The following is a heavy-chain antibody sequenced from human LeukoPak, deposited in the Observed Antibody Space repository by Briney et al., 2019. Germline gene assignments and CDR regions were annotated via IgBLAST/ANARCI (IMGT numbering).Heavy chain of an antibody. Sequence: ASVKVSCKASGYTFTGYYMHWVRQAPGQGLEWMGRINPNSGGTNYAQKFQGRVTMTRNTSISTAYMELSSLRSEDTAVYYCARADYYGSGRNKDFDYWGQGTLVTVSS. J-gene: IGHJ4*02. V-gene: IGHV1-2*06. CDR2: INPNSGGT. CDR3: ARADYYGSGRNKDFDY. CDR1: GYTFTGYY. D-gene: IGHD3-10*01.